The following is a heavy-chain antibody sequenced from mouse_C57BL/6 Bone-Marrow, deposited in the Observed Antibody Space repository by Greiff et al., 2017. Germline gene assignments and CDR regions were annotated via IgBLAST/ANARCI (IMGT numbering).Heavy chain of an antibody. CDR3: ASGIYDGYYDWFAY. CDR2: INPSTGGT. CDR1: GYSFTGYY. V-gene: IGHV1-42*01. Sequence: VQLQQSGPELVQPGASVKISCKASGYSFTGYYMNWVKQSPEKSLEWIGEINPSTGGTTYNQKFKAKATLTVDKSSSTAYIQLKSLTSEDSAVYYCASGIYDGYYDWFAYWGQGTLVTVSA. J-gene: IGHJ3*01. D-gene: IGHD2-3*01.